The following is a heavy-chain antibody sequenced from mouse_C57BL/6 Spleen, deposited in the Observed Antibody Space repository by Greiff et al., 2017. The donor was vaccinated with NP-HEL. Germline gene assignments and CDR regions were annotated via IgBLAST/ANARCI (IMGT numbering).Heavy chain of an antibody. Sequence: EVQVVESGGGLVKPGGSLKLSCAASGFTFSSYTMSWVRQTPEKRLEWVATISGGGGNTYYPDSVKGRFTISRDNAKNTLYLQMSSLRSEDTALYYCARRGDYYGSSSFDYWGQGTTLTVSS. CDR3: ARRGDYYGSSSFDY. D-gene: IGHD1-1*01. V-gene: IGHV5-9*01. CDR2: ISGGGGNT. CDR1: GFTFSSYT. J-gene: IGHJ2*01.